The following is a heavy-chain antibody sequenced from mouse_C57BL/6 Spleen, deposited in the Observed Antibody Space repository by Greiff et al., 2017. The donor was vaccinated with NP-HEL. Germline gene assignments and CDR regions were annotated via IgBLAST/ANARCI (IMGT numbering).Heavy chain of an antibody. D-gene: IGHD2-4*01. CDR3: ARGYYDYDLYYAMDY. Sequence: QVQLKQSGPGLVAPSQSLSITCTVSGFSLTSYAISWVRQPPGKGLEWLGVIWTGGGTNYNSALKSRLSISKDNSKSQVFLKMNSLQTDDTARYYCARGYYDYDLYYAMDYWGQGTSVTVSS. J-gene: IGHJ4*01. V-gene: IGHV2-9-1*01. CDR1: GFSLTSYA. CDR2: IWTGGGT.